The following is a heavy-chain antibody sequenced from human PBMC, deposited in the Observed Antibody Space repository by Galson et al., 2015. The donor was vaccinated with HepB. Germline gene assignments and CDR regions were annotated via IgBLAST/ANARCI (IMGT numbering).Heavy chain of an antibody. D-gene: IGHD2-2*02. CDR1: GFTFGDYA. V-gene: IGHV3-49*03. CDR2: IRSKAYGGTT. J-gene: IGHJ6*04. Sequence: SLRLSCAASGFTFGDYAMSWFRQAPGKGLEWVGFIRSKAYGGTTEYAASVKGRFTISRDDSKSIAYLQMNSLKTEDTAVYYCTSPANYGYCSSSSCYIPVWGKGTTVTVSS. CDR3: TSPANYGYCSSSSCYIPV.